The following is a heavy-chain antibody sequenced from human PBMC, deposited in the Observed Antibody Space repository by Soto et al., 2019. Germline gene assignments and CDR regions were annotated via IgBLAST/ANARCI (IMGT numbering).Heavy chain of an antibody. Sequence: PLETLSLTCTVSGGSVSSGSYYWSWIRQPPGKGLEWIGYIYYSGSTNYNPSLKSRVTISVDTSKNQFSLKLSSVTAADTAVYYCARVAVTGTTNYYGMDVWGQGTTVTVSS. CDR3: ARVAVTGTTNYYGMDV. CDR1: GGSVSSGSYY. CDR2: IYYSGST. V-gene: IGHV4-61*01. D-gene: IGHD1-7*01. J-gene: IGHJ6*02.